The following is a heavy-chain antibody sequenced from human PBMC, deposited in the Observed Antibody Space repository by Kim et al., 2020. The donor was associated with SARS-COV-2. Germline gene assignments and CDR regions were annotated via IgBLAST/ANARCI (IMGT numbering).Heavy chain of an antibody. Sequence: GGSLRLSCADSGFTFSSYAMHWVCQAPGKGLEWVAVISYDGSNKYYADSVKGRFTISRDNSKNTLYLQMNSLRAEDTAVYYCAGEERSGSGYWFDPWGQGTLVTVSS. V-gene: IGHV3-30-3*01. J-gene: IGHJ5*02. CDR2: ISYDGSNK. CDR3: AGEERSGSGYWFDP. CDR1: GFTFSSYA. D-gene: IGHD3-10*01.